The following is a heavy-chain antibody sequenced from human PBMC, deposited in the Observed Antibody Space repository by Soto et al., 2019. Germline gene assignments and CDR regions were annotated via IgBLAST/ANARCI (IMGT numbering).Heavy chain of an antibody. D-gene: IGHD5-18*01. V-gene: IGHV1-18*01. Sequence: ASVKVSCKASGYTFTSYGISWVRQAPGQGLEWMGWISAYNGNTNYAQKLQGRVTMTTDTSTSTAYMELRSLRSDDTAVYYCARLYLDTAMPAYHYYSTQVWGKGPTVTVSS. CDR1: GYTFTSYG. CDR2: ISAYNGNT. CDR3: ARLYLDTAMPAYHYYSTQV. J-gene: IGHJ6*03.